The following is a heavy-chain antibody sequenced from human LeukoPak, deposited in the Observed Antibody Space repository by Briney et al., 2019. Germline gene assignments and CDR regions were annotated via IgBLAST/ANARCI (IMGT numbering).Heavy chain of an antibody. J-gene: IGHJ4*02. D-gene: IGHD6-19*01. CDR3: AKGASIAVAGPYFDY. CDR2: ISWNSGSI. Sequence: GGSLRLSCAASGFTFDEYAMHWVRQAPGKGLEWVSGISWNSGSIGYADSVKGRFTISRDNAKNSLYLQMNSLRAEDMALYYCAKGASIAVAGPYFDYWGQGTLVTVSS. CDR1: GFTFDEYA. V-gene: IGHV3-9*03.